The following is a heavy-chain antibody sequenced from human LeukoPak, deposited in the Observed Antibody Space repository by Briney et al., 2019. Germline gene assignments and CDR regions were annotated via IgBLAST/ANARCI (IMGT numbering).Heavy chain of an antibody. V-gene: IGHV1-3*01. CDR3: TRDRRIATLGD. Sequence: ASVNVSFTAFGYTFTNYAIHWVRQAPGQRLEWMGWILVGNGNTKYSQKFQDRVNITRDTSASTAYMELSSLRSEDTAVYYCTRDRRIATLGDWGQGTLVTVSS. CDR1: GYTFTNYA. J-gene: IGHJ4*02. CDR2: ILVGNGNT. D-gene: IGHD6-6*01.